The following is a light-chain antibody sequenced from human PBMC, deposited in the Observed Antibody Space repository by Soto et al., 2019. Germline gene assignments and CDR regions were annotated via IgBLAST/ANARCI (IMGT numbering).Light chain of an antibody. J-gene: IGLJ1*01. CDR2: EVN. Sequence: QSALTQPASVSGSPGQSITISCTGTSSDVGSYNLVSSYQQHPGKAPKLMIYEVNKRPSGVSNRFSGSKSGNTASLTISGLQAEDEADYYCCSYAGSSTLYVFGTGTKLTVL. CDR1: SSDVGSYNL. CDR3: CSYAGSSTLYV. V-gene: IGLV2-23*02.